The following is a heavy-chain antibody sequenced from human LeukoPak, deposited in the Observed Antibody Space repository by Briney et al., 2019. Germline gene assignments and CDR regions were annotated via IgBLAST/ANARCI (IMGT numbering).Heavy chain of an antibody. CDR3: ARKRAYYSSCDY. J-gene: IGHJ4*02. CDR1: GFAFSSYW. D-gene: IGHD6-19*01. CDR2: IKRDGSDT. Sequence: GGSLRLSCAASGFAFSSYWMSWVRQAPGKGLEWVANIKRDGSDTYYVDSVKGRFTISRDNAKNTLYLQMNSLRAEDTAVYYCARKRAYYSSCDYWGQGTLVTVSS. V-gene: IGHV3-7*01.